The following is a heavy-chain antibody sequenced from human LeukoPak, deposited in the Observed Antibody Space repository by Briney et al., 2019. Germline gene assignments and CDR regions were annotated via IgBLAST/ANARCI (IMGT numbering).Heavy chain of an antibody. V-gene: IGHV1-2*06. CDR1: GYTFTGFY. D-gene: IGHD6-13*01. J-gene: IGHJ4*02. CDR3: ARALYSSSWSLDY. CDR2: INPNSGGT. Sequence: GASVKVSCKASGYTFTGFYMHWVRQAPGQGLEWMGRINPNSGGTNYAQKFQGGVTLTRDTSISTAYMELSRLTSGDTAVYYCARALYSSSWSLDYWGQGTLVTVSS.